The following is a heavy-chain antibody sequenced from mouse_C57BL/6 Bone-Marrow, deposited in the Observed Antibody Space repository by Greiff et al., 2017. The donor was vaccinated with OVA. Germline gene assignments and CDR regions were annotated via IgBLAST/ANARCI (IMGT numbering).Heavy chain of an antibody. CDR1: GYAFSSSW. CDR3: ARRDYYGSSYGGYFDV. CDR2: IYPGDGDT. J-gene: IGHJ1*03. V-gene: IGHV1-82*01. Sequence: QVTLKESGPELVKPGASVKISCKASGYAFSSSWMNWVKQRPGKGLEWIGRIYPGDGDTNYNGKFKGKATLTADKSSSTAYMQLSSLTSEDSAVYFCARRDYYGSSYGGYFDVWGTGTTVTVAS. D-gene: IGHD1-1*01.